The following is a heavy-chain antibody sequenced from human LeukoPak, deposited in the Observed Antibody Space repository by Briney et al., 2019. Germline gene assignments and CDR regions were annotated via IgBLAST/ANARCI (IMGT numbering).Heavy chain of an antibody. J-gene: IGHJ4*02. Sequence: SETLSLTCTVSGVSISSYYWSWIRQPPGKGLEWIGEINHSGSTNYNPSLKSRVTISVDTSKNQFSLKLSSVTAADTAVYYCARGIVAYYYDSSGYYFDYWGQGTLVTVSS. CDR2: INHSGST. V-gene: IGHV4-34*01. CDR1: GVSISSYY. D-gene: IGHD3-22*01. CDR3: ARGIVAYYYDSSGYYFDY.